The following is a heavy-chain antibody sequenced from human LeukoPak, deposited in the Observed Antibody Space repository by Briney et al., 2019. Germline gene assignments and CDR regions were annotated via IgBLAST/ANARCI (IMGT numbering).Heavy chain of an antibody. J-gene: IGHJ4*02. CDR1: GGSVSSSHY. Sequence: SETLSLTCTVSGGSVSSSHYWGWIRQPPGKGLEWIGSIYYSGSTYYNPSHKSRVTISVDTSKTQFSLRLSSVTAADTAVYYCARRTSSSGAFDYWGQGTLVTVSS. CDR2: IYYSGST. V-gene: IGHV4-39*01. D-gene: IGHD6-6*01. CDR3: ARRTSSSGAFDY.